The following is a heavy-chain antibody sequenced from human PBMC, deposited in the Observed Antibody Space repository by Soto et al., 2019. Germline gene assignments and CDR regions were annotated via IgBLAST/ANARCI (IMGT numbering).Heavy chain of an antibody. CDR1: GFTFSSYG. J-gene: IGHJ4*02. V-gene: IGHV3-30*18. D-gene: IGHD2-8*01. CDR2: ISPDGRNK. Sequence: QVQLVESGGGVVPPGTSLRLSCVASGFTFSSYGMHWLRQAPGKGLEWVAFISPDGRNKDSADSVKGRFTVSRDNPSNTLYLQMNRLKAEDTAVYYCAKDLCTSVCQFFDSWGQGSLVTVSS. CDR3: AKDLCTSVCQFFDS.